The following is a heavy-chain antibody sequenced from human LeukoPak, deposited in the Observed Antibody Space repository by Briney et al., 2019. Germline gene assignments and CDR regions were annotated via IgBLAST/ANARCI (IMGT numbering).Heavy chain of an antibody. CDR1: GVTFDDYA. Sequence: GGSLRLSCAASGVTFDDYAMHWVRQAPGKGLEWVSGISWNSGSIGYADSVKGRFTISRDNAKNSLYLQMNSLRAEDTALYYCAKEKGHDSSGYKKRGAFDIWGQGTMVTVSS. CDR2: ISWNSGSI. CDR3: AKEKGHDSSGYKKRGAFDI. J-gene: IGHJ3*02. D-gene: IGHD3-22*01. V-gene: IGHV3-9*01.